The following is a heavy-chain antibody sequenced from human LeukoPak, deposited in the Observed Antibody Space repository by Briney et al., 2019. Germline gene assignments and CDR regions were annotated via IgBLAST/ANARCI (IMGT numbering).Heavy chain of an antibody. D-gene: IGHD1-14*01. CDR1: GFTFSSYA. V-gene: IGHV3-23*01. Sequence: GGSLRLSCAASGFTFSSYAMSWVRQAPGKGLEWVSRINPDGSTTTYADSVKGRFAISRDNAKNTVYLQMNSLRAEDTAVYYCAKGYKQAFDIWGQGTMVTVSS. CDR2: INPDGSTT. J-gene: IGHJ3*02. CDR3: AKGYKQAFDI.